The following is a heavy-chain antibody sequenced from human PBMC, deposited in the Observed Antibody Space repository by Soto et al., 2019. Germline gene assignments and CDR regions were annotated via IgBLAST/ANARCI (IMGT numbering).Heavy chain of an antibody. Sequence: QFQLVQSGAEVKKPGSSVKVSCKASGGTFSSYTISWVRQAPGQGLEWMGRIIPILGIANDAQKFQGRVTITADKSTSTAYMELSSLRSEATAVYYCARDLPLGYCSSTSCLGYWGQGTLVTVSS. D-gene: IGHD2-2*01. CDR2: IIPILGIA. CDR1: GGTFSSYT. CDR3: ARDLPLGYCSSTSCLGY. V-gene: IGHV1-69*08. J-gene: IGHJ4*02.